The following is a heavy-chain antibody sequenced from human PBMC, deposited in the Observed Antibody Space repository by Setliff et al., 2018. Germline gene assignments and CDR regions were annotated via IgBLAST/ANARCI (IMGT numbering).Heavy chain of an antibody. CDR1: GGSISSHY. J-gene: IGHJ4*02. D-gene: IGHD2-21*01. Sequence: ETLSLTCTVSGGSISSHYWSWIRQPPGKGLEWIGYIYYSGSTNYNPSLKSRVTISVDTSKNQFSLKLSSVTAADTAVYYCARGGDEFDYWGQGTLVTVS. V-gene: IGHV4-59*11. CDR3: ARGGDEFDY. CDR2: IYYSGST.